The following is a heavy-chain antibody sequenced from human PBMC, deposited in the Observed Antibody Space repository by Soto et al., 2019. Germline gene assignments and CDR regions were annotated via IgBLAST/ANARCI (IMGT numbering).Heavy chain of an antibody. D-gene: IGHD2-8*01. CDR2: MNPNSGNT. J-gene: IGHJ3*02. CDR3: ARGSRIKRIVPMVYATKFDAFDI. Sequence: QVQLVQSGAEVKKPGASVKVSCKASGYTFTSYDINWVRQATGQGLEWMGWMNPNSGNTGYAQKLQGRVTITRNTSISTAYMELSRLRSEDTAVYYCARGSRIKRIVPMVYATKFDAFDIWGQGTMVTVSS. CDR1: GYTFTSYD. V-gene: IGHV1-8*01.